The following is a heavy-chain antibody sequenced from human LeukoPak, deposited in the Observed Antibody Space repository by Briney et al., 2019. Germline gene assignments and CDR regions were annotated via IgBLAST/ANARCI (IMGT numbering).Heavy chain of an antibody. CDR3: ARETVTTGDAFDI. CDR1: GYTFTGYY. J-gene: IGHJ3*02. Sequence: GASVKVSCKASGYTFTGYYMHWVRQAPGQGLGWMGWINPNSGGTNYAQKFQGRVTMTRDTSISTAYMELSRLRSDDTAVYYCARETVTTGDAFDIWGQGTMVTVSS. V-gene: IGHV1-2*02. CDR2: INPNSGGT. D-gene: IGHD4-17*01.